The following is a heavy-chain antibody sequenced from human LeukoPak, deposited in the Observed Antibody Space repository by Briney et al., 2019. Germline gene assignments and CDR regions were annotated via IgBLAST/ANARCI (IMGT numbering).Heavy chain of an antibody. V-gene: IGHV3-23*01. D-gene: IGHD2-2*01. CDR1: GFTFSTYV. J-gene: IGHJ4*02. CDR2: ISVGAEYI. Sequence: GGSLRLSCAASGFTFSTYVMNWFRQAPGKGLEWVSTISVGAEYIFYADSVKGRFTISRDDSNNALYLQMHSLRAEDTALYYCARFLFLSGTTSWAIGYWGQGTLATVSS. CDR3: ARFLFLSGTTSWAIGY.